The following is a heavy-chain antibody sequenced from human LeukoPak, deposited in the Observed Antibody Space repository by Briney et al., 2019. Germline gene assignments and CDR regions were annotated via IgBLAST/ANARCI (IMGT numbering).Heavy chain of an antibody. V-gene: IGHV1-69*13. D-gene: IGHD5-18*01. CDR1: GGTFSSYA. J-gene: IGHJ6*03. Sequence: SVKVSCKASGGTFSSYAISWVRQAPGHGLDWMGGLIPIFGTANYAQKFQGRVTITADESTSTAYMELSSLRSEDTAVYYCARTSSYGYRDYYYYMDVWGKGTTVTVSS. CDR3: ARTSSYGYRDYYYYMDV. CDR2: LIPIFGTA.